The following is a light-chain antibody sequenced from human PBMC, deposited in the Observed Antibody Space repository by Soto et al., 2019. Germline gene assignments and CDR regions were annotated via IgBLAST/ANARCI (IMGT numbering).Light chain of an antibody. V-gene: IGLV2-8*01. CDR3: SSYAGSNNLV. CDR1: SSDVGGYNS. J-gene: IGLJ2*01. Sequence: QSALTQPPSASGSPGQSVTIPCTGTSSDVGGYNSVSWYQQHPGKVPKLMIYEVSKRPSGVPDRFSGSKSGNTASLTDSGLQAEDEADYYCSSYAGSNNLVFGGGTKLTVL. CDR2: EVS.